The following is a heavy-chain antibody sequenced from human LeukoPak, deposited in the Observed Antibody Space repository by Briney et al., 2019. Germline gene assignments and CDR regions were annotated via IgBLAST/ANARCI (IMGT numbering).Heavy chain of an antibody. CDR1: GGSISSYY. J-gene: IGHJ4*02. CDR3: ARGEYSSSHPLLNFDY. Sequence: PSETLSLTCTVSGGSISSYYWSWIRQPPGKGLEWIGYIYYSGSTNYNPSLKSRVTISVDTSKNQFSLKLSSVTAADTAVYYCARGEYSSSHPLLNFDYWGQGTLVTVSS. V-gene: IGHV4-59*01. CDR2: IYYSGST. D-gene: IGHD6-6*01.